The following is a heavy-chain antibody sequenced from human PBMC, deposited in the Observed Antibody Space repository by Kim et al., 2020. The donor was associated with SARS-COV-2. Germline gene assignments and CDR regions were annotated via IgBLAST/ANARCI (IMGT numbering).Heavy chain of an antibody. D-gene: IGHD2-2*01. CDR1: GGTFSSYA. CDR2: IIPIFGTA. J-gene: IGHJ6*02. Sequence: SVKVSCKASGGTFSSYAISWVRQAPGQGLEWMGGIIPIFGTANYAQKFQGRVTITADESTSTAYMELSSLRSEDTAVYYCARDSGDIVLIPEDFKGIPANYGMDVGGQGTTVTVSS. CDR3: ARDSGDIVLIPEDFKGIPANYGMDV. V-gene: IGHV1-69*13.